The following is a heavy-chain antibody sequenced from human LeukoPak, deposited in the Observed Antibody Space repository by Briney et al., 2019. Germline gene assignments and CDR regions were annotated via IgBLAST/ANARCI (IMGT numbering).Heavy chain of an antibody. CDR1: GYTLTGLS. V-gene: IGHV1-24*01. J-gene: IGHJ4*02. CDR3: ATRPFFGDSYGGFDY. CDR2: FDPEDGET. D-gene: IGHD5-18*01. Sequence: ASVKVSCKVSGYTLTGLSMHWVRQAPGKGLEWMGGFDPEDGETIYAQKFQGRVTMAEDTSTDTAYMELSSLRSEDTAVYYCATRPFFGDSYGGFDYWGQGTLVTVSS.